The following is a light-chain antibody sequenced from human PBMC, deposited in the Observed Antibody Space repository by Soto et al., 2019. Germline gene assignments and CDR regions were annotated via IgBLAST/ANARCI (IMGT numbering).Light chain of an antibody. CDR1: QTISSY. J-gene: IGKJ1*01. CDR3: QQSYNTPRT. Sequence: DIQMTQSPSSLSASVGDRVIITCRASQTISSYLNWYQQKPGKAPNLLIYAASSLQSGVPSRFSGSGSGTDFTLTISSLQPEDFATYYWQQSYNTPRTLGQGTKVDIK. CDR2: AAS. V-gene: IGKV1-39*01.